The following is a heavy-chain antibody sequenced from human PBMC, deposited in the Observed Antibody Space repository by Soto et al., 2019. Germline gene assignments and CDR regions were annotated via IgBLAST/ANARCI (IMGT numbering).Heavy chain of an antibody. V-gene: IGHV1-69*06. CDR1: GGTFSSYA. CDR3: ARQAPMRVVVIFPGAYGMDV. Sequence: QVQLVQSGAEVKKPGSSVKVSCKASGGTFSSYAISWVRQAPGQGLEWMGGIIPIFGTANYAQKFQGRVTITADKSTSTAYMELSSLRSEDTAVYYCARQAPMRVVVIFPGAYGMDVWGQGTTVTVSS. CDR2: IIPIFGTA. D-gene: IGHD3-22*01. J-gene: IGHJ6*02.